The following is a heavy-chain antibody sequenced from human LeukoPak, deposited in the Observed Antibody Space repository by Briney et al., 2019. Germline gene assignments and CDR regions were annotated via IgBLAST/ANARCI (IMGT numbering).Heavy chain of an antibody. CDR2: ISSSSSYI. D-gene: IGHD3-9*01. J-gene: IGHJ3*02. V-gene: IGHV3-21*01. CDR3: VRDRGYFDWFDAFDI. CDR1: GFTFSSYS. Sequence: GGSLRLSCAASGFTFSSYSMNWVRQAPGKGLEWVSSISSSSSYIYYADSVKGRFTISRDNAKNSLYLQMNSLRAEDTAVYYCVRDRGYFDWFDAFDIWGQGTMVTVSS.